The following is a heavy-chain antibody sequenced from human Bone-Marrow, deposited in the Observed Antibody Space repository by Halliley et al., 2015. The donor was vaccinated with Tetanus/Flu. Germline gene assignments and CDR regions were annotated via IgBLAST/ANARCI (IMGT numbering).Heavy chain of an antibody. CDR2: MSDRGSS. Sequence: WIGYMSDRGSSNYHPSPQSRVTTSLDTSKNQFSLKLKSVTAADTAVYHCARGTTPGFYDYWGQGTQVTVSS. J-gene: IGHJ4*02. V-gene: IGHV4-59*09. CDR3: ARGTTPGFYDY. D-gene: IGHD4-4*01.